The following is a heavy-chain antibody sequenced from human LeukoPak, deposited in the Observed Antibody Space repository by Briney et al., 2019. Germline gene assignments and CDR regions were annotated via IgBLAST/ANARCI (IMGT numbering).Heavy chain of an antibody. CDR3: ARHSSGQPFDY. J-gene: IGHJ4*02. Sequence: GGSLRLSCAASGFTFSSYWMNRVRQAPGNALEWVAYIKKDGSEKYYVDSVKGRFTISRDNAKNSLYLQMNSLRAEDTAVYYCARHSSGQPFDYWGQGTLVTVSS. V-gene: IGHV3-7*03. D-gene: IGHD6-19*01. CDR2: IKKDGSEK. CDR1: GFTFSSYW.